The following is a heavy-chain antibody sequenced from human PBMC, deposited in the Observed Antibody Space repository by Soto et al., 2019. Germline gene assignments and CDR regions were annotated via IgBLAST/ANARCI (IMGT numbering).Heavy chain of an antibody. V-gene: IGHV4-31*03. D-gene: IGHD1-1*01. CDR2: IYYSGST. CDR1: GGSISSGGYX. CDR3: ARGRTWNDH. J-gene: IGHJ5*02. Sequence: QVQLQESGPGLVKPSQTLSLTCTVSGGSISSGGYXWSWIRQHPGKGLEWIGYIYYSGSTYYNPSLKXRVTIXXXXSKXQFXXXXXSVTAADTAVYYCARGRTWNDHWGQGTLVTVSS.